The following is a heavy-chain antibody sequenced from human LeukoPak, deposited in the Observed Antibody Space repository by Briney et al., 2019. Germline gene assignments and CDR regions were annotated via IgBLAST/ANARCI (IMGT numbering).Heavy chain of an antibody. V-gene: IGHV1-2*06. J-gene: IGHJ4*02. Sequence: ASVKVSCKASGYTLTDYYMHWVRQAPGQGLEWMGRINPNSGGTNYAQKFQGRVTMTRDTSISTVYMELSRLRSDDTAVYYCARDGNWNPGYWGQGTLVTVSS. CDR1: GYTLTDYY. CDR2: INPNSGGT. D-gene: IGHD1-1*01. CDR3: ARDGNWNPGY.